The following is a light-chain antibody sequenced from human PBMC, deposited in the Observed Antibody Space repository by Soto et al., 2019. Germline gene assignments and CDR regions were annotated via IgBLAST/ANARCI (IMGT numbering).Light chain of an antibody. Sequence: QSVLTQPASVSGSPGQSITISCTGTSSDVRTYKYVSWYQHRPGEAPKLIIYDVTSRPSGVSNRFSGSKSGNTASLTISGLQSEDEAYYYCNSYTSSTIVFGGGTKLTVL. V-gene: IGLV2-14*03. J-gene: IGLJ2*01. CDR3: NSYTSSTIV. CDR1: SSDVRTYKY. CDR2: DVT.